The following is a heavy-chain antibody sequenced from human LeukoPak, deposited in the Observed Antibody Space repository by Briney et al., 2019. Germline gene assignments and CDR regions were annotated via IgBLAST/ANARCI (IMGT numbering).Heavy chain of an antibody. CDR2: TYIGGNP. D-gene: IGHD3-10*02. CDR3: AELGITMIGGV. Sequence: GGSLRLSCATSGFPVSKKNINWVRQAPGKGLEWVSVTYIGGNPKFAESVEGRFTLSRAKSKNTLFLQIISLRAEDTAVYYCAELGITMIGGVWGKGTTVTISS. CDR1: GFPVSKKN. J-gene: IGHJ6*04. V-gene: IGHV3-66*01.